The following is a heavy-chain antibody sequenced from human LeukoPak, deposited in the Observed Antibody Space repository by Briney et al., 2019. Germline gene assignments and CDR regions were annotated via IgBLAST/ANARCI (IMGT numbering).Heavy chain of an antibody. CDR2: INPSGGST. CDR3: ARSPHYYDSSDHYYGDDALDI. CDR1: GYTFTSYY. D-gene: IGHD3-22*01. J-gene: IGHJ3*02. Sequence: ASVKVSCKASGYTFTSYYMYWVRQAPGQGLEWMGIINPSGGSTSYAQKFQGRVTMTMDTSTRTVYMELSSLRSEDTAVYYCARSPHYYDSSDHYYGDDALDIWGQGTMVTVSS. V-gene: IGHV1-46*01.